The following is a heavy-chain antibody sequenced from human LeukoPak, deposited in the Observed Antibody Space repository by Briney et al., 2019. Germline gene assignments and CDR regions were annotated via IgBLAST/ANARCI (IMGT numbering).Heavy chain of an antibody. V-gene: IGHV5-51*01. Sequence: GESLKISRKGFGYSFTNYWIGWVRQMPGKGLEWMGIIYAGDSDTRYSPSFQGQVTISVDKSISTAYLQWSSLKASDTAMYYCARGGPSYALDYWGQGTLVTVSS. J-gene: IGHJ4*02. D-gene: IGHD2-2*01. CDR1: GYSFTNYW. CDR3: ARGGPSYALDY. CDR2: IYAGDSDT.